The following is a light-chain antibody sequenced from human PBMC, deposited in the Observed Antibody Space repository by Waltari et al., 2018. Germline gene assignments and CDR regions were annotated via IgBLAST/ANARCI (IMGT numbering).Light chain of an antibody. CDR2: DVS. CDR1: SSDFGFYNY. Sequence: QSALTQPASVSGSPGQSITISCPGTSSDFGFYNYVSWYQKHPGKAPKLMIYDVSERHSGVSNSLSGSKSGNTASLTISGLQAEDEADYYCNSYAGSSSWVFGGGTKLTVL. CDR3: NSYAGSSSWV. J-gene: IGLJ3*02. V-gene: IGLV2-14*01.